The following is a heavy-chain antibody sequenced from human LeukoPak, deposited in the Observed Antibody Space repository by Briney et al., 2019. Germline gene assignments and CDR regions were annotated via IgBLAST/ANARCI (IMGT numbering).Heavy chain of an antibody. J-gene: IGHJ4*02. CDR3: ARDLYSIAVAGGCDY. Sequence: PGGSLRLSCAASGFTFSSYAMHWVRQAPGKGLEWVAVISYDGSNKYYADSVKGRFTISRDNSKNTLYPQMNSLRAEDTAVYYCARDLYSIAVAGGCDYWGQGTLVTVSS. CDR1: GFTFSSYA. CDR2: ISYDGSNK. V-gene: IGHV3-30*04. D-gene: IGHD6-19*01.